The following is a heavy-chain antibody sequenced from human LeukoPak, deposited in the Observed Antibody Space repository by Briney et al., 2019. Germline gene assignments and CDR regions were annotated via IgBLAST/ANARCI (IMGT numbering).Heavy chain of an antibody. CDR2: ISSRSNTI. J-gene: IGHJ3*01. D-gene: IGHD2-21*02. Sequence: GGTLRLSCAASGFTLANYAMSWVRQAQGKGLEWVSYISSRSNTIYYADSVKGRFTISRDNAKTSLYLQMNSLRDEDTAVYYCAREVTYYYDVWGQGTMVTVSS. CDR1: GFTLANYA. V-gene: IGHV3-48*02. CDR3: AREVTYYYDV.